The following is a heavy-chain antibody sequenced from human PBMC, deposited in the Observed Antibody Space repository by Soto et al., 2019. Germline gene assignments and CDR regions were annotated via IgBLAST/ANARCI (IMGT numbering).Heavy chain of an antibody. Sequence: QVQLVQSGAEVREPGSSVRVSCKASGGTFGNFIMNWVRQTPGQGLEWMGGIVPMLGTPTYAEKFKGRVRMSPAGSTSTTYMELTSLRSEDTAIYYCASNGTYCSSPSHYSGMDGGGQGTTVTVSS. D-gene: IGHD3-10*01. CDR3: ASNGTYCSSPSHYSGMDG. CDR2: IVPMLGTP. V-gene: IGHV1-69*16. J-gene: IGHJ6*02. CDR1: GGTFGNFI.